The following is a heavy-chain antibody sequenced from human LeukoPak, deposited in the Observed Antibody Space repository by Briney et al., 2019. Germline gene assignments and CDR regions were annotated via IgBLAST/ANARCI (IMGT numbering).Heavy chain of an antibody. CDR2: INTNSGDI. J-gene: IGHJ4*02. CDR3: ARDRLSAAGRGG. CDR1: GFTFTAYD. Sequence: GASVKVSCKASGFTFTAYDLHWVRQAPGHGPEGMGRINTNSGDINYGQKFQDRVTMTRDTSITTVYMELSRLTSDDTAVYYCARDRLSAAGRGGWGPGTLVTVSS. D-gene: IGHD6-13*01. V-gene: IGHV1-2*06.